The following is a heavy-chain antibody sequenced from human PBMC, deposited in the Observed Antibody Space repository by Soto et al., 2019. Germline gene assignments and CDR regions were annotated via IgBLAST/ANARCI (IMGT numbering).Heavy chain of an antibody. J-gene: IGHJ4*02. CDR2: ISPSGTT. Sequence: QVQLQQWGAGLLKPSETLSLTCAVYGGSFSGYYWTWFRQPLGKGLEWIGEISPSGTTKYIPSLKSRVTISADTSKNQFSLKVTSVTAADTVVYYCVTSLWFGTQPEIWGQGALVTVSS. CDR1: GGSFSGYY. V-gene: IGHV4-34*01. CDR3: VTSLWFGTQPEI. D-gene: IGHD3-10*01.